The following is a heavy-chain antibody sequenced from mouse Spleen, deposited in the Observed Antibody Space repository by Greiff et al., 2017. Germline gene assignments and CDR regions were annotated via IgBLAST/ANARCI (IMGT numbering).Heavy chain of an antibody. CDR2: ISSGGGNT. Sequence: EVKLMESGGGLVKLGGSLKLSCAASGFTFSSYAMSWVRQTPEKRLEWVATISSGGGNTYYPDSVKGRFTISRDNAKNTLYLQMSSLKSEDTAMYYCARHEKGYFDVWGAGTTVTVSS. CDR1: GFTFSSYA. J-gene: IGHJ1*01. CDR3: ARHEKGYFDV. V-gene: IGHV5-9*04.